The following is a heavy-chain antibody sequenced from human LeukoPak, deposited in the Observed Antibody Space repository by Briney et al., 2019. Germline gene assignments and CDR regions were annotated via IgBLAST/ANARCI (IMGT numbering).Heavy chain of an antibody. CDR2: IYYSGST. Sequence: SETLSLTCTVSGDSVSSSYYYWSWIRQPPGKGLEWNGYIYYSGSTNYNPSLKSQVTMSIDTSKSQFSLKLSSVTAADTAVYYCARDYTGDYDSSGYLYYLDYWGLGALVTVSS. CDR1: GDSVSSSYYY. J-gene: IGHJ4*02. V-gene: IGHV4-61*01. CDR3: ARDYTGDYDSSGYLYYLDY. D-gene: IGHD3-22*01.